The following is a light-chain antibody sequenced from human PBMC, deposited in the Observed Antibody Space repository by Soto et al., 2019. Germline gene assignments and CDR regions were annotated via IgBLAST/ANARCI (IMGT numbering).Light chain of an antibody. CDR3: QQFSSYPLT. Sequence: EIVMTQSPATLSVSPGERATLSCRASQSVSSNLAWYQQKPGQAPRLLIYGASTWATGVPARFSGSGAGTEGTRTISRLEPEDVAVYYCQQFSSYPLTFGGGTKVDIK. CDR2: GAS. J-gene: IGKJ4*01. CDR1: QSVSSN. V-gene: IGKV3-15*01.